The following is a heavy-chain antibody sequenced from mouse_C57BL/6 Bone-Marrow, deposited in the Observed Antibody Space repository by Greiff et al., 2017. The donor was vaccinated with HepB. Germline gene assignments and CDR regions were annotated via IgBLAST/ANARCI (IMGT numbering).Heavy chain of an antibody. V-gene: IGHV14-4*01. Sequence: EVQLQQSGAELVRPGASVKLSCTASGFNIKDDYMHWVKQRPEQGLEWIGWIDPENGDTEYASKFQGKATITADTASNTAYLQLSSLTSEDTAVYYCTTLGAYAMDYWGQGTSVTVSS. CDR3: TTLGAYAMDY. CDR1: GFNIKDDY. J-gene: IGHJ4*01. CDR2: IDPENGDT.